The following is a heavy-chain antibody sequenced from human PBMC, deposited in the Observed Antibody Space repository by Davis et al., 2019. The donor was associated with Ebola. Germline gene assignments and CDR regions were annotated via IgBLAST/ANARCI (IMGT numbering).Heavy chain of an antibody. CDR1: GGSISSYH. CDR3: AREGEFYDFWSGYNWFDP. J-gene: IGHJ5*02. V-gene: IGHV4-4*07. D-gene: IGHD3-3*01. CDR2: IYTSGST. Sequence: SETLSLTCTVSGGSISSYHWSWIRQPAGKGLEWIGRIYTSGSTNYNPSLKSRVTMSVDTSKNQFSLKLSSVTAADTAVYYCAREGEFYDFWSGYNWFDPWGQGTLVTVSS.